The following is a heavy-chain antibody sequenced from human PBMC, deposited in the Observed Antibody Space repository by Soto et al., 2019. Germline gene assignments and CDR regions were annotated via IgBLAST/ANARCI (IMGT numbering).Heavy chain of an antibody. J-gene: IGHJ3*01. D-gene: IGHD2-8*01. Sequence: EVQLLESGGGLVQPGGSLRISCAASGFTFSTYALTWVRQPPGKGLEWVAAITGSGAPANYADSVKGRFTISRDNYKNALYLQMSSLTAEDTAVYFCAKDPNGDYVGAFDFWGRGTLVTVSS. CDR3: AKDPNGDYVGAFDF. CDR2: ITGSGAPA. CDR1: GFTFSTYA. V-gene: IGHV3-23*01.